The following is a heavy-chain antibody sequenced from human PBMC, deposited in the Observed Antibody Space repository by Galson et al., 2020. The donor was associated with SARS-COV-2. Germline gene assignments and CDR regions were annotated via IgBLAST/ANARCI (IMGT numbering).Heavy chain of an antibody. Sequence: GESLKISCAASGITFSSHCMNWVRPAPGKGLEWVSYISGSSRTISYADSVKGRFTISRDNAKNSLYLQMNSLRDEDTALYYCARDGGRGYDVDYWGQGTLVTVSS. D-gene: IGHD3-16*01. V-gene: IGHV3-48*02. J-gene: IGHJ4*02. CDR2: ISGSSRTI. CDR3: ARDGGRGYDVDY. CDR1: GITFSSHC.